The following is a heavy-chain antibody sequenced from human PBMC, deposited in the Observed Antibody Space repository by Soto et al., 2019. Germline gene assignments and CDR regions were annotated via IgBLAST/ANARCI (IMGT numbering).Heavy chain of an antibody. Sequence: QVQLVESGRGVVQPGRSLRLSCAASGFTFSSYGMHWVRQAPGKGLESVAGISYDGSNKYYADCVKGRFTISRDNSKNTLYLQMNSLRAEDTAVYYCAKDLDSSRWYSGFGHYWGQGTLVTVSS. J-gene: IGHJ4*02. CDR3: AKDLDSSRWYSGFGHY. D-gene: IGHD6-13*01. CDR2: ISYDGSNK. V-gene: IGHV3-30*18. CDR1: GFTFSSYG.